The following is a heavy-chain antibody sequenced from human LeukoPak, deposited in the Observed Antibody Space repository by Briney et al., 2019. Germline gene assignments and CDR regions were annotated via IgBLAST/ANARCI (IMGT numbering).Heavy chain of an antibody. J-gene: IGHJ4*02. V-gene: IGHV4-61*02. CDR2: IYTSGST. D-gene: IGHD3-22*01. CDR1: GGSISSGSYY. CDR3: ARGEYYDSSGYLLDY. Sequence: SQTLSLTCTVSGGSISSGSYYWSWIRQPAGKGLEWIGRIYTSGSTNYNPSLKGRVTISVDTSKNQFSLKLSSVTAADTAVYYCARGEYYDSSGYLLDYWGQGTLVTVSS.